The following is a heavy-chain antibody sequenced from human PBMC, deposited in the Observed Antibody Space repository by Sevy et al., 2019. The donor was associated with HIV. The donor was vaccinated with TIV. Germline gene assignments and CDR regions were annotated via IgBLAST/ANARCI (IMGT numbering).Heavy chain of an antibody. D-gene: IGHD2-8*01. CDR3: AREGCTKPHDY. V-gene: IGHV3-23*01. CDR1: GFTFSKYS. Sequence: GGSLRLSCAASGFTFSKYSMSWVRQPPGKGLEWVSTLSFGCGEINYADSVKGRFTISRDNSKSSVYLQMNNLRPEDTAVYYCAREGCTKPHDYWRQGTLVPVSS. CDR2: LSFGCGEI. J-gene: IGHJ4*02.